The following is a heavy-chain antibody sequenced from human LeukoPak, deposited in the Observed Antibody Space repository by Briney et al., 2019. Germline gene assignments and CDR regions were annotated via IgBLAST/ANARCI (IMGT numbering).Heavy chain of an antibody. CDR1: GFTFSSYG. Sequence: GGSLRLSCAASGFTFSSYGMSWVRQAPGKGLEWVSAISVSGNTYHADSVKGRFTISRDSSKNTLYLHMNSLRAEDAAVYYCAKAPVTTCSGAYCYPFDYWGQGTLVTVSS. J-gene: IGHJ4*02. CDR3: AKAPVTTCSGAYCYPFDY. V-gene: IGHV3-23*01. CDR2: ISVSGNT. D-gene: IGHD2-15*01.